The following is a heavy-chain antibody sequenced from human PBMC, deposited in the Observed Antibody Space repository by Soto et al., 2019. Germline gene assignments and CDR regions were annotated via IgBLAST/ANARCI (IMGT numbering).Heavy chain of an antibody. D-gene: IGHD6-13*01. J-gene: IGHJ5*02. Sequence: QVQLVESGGGVVQSGRSLRLSCAASGFTFSTSGMHWIRQAPGKGLEWVAMISHDGGATYYVDSVTSRFTISRDTDKNTLHLQMDSLRPEDTATYYCAKDWGSSGWYNWFDPWGQGTLVTVSS. V-gene: IGHV3-30*18. CDR3: AKDWGSSGWYNWFDP. CDR1: GFTFSTSG. CDR2: ISHDGGAT.